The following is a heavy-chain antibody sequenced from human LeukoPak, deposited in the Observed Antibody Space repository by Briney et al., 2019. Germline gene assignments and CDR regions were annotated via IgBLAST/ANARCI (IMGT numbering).Heavy chain of an antibody. CDR3: ARAGGGTYDFWSGYSTGLGY. CDR2: INHSGST. D-gene: IGHD3-3*01. V-gene: IGHV4-34*01. Sequence: KSSETLSLTCAVYGESFSYYPWIWIRQPPGKGLEWIGEINHSGSTNYNPSLRSRVTISVDTSKNQFSLRLSSVTAADTAVYYCARAGGGTYDFWSGYSTGLGYWGQGTLVTVSS. CDR1: GESFSYYP. J-gene: IGHJ4*02.